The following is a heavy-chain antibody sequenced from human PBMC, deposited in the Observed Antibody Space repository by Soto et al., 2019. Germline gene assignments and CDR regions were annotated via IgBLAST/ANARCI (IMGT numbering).Heavy chain of an antibody. CDR2: IYYSGST. D-gene: IGHD3-22*01. CDR1: GGSISSGDYY. Sequence: PSETLSLTCTVSGGSISSGDYYWSWIRQPPGKGLEWIGYIYYSGSTYYNPSLKRRVTISVGTSKYQFSLKLSSVTAADTAVYYCARTITRIVVVTGYFDLWGRGTLVTVSS. CDR3: ARTITRIVVVTGYFDL. V-gene: IGHV4-30-4*01. J-gene: IGHJ2*01.